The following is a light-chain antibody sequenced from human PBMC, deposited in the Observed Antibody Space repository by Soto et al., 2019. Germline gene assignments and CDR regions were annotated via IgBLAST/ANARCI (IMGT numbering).Light chain of an antibody. CDR3: SSYTSSSTLYV. J-gene: IGLJ1*01. CDR1: SSDVGAYNY. Sequence: QSVLTQPASVSGSPGQSITISCTGTSSDVGAYNYVSWYQQHPGKAPKLMIYDVNNRPSGVSNRFSGSNSGNTASLTISGLQAEDEADYFCSSYTSSSTLYVFGTGTKLTVL. CDR2: DVN. V-gene: IGLV2-14*03.